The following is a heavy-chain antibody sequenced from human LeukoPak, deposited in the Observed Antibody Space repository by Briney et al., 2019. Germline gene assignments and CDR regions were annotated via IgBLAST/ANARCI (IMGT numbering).Heavy chain of an antibody. J-gene: IGHJ3*02. CDR3: GRDPNGDYIGAFDM. D-gene: IGHD4-17*01. Sequence: GGSLRLSCAASGFTFSSYSMNWVRQAPGKGLEWVSSISSSSSYIYYADSVKGRFTISRDNAKNSLYLQMNSLRAEDTAVYYCGRDPNGDYIGAFDMRGQGTVVTVRS. CDR2: ISSSSSYI. V-gene: IGHV3-21*04. CDR1: GFTFSSYS.